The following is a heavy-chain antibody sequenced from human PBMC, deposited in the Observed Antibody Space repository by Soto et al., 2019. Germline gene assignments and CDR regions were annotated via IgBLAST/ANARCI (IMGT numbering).Heavy chain of an antibody. CDR1: GYTFTNYV. CDR3: ARTGYCISTSCSQDFDY. D-gene: IGHD2-2*03. Sequence: ASVKVSCETCGYTFTNYVMNWVRQAPGQSLEWMGWINAGSGDTEYSQRFQGRVTITRDTSASTAYLELSSLRSEDTAVYYCARTGYCISTSCSQDFDYWGQGTLVTVSS. J-gene: IGHJ4*02. CDR2: INAGSGDT. V-gene: IGHV1-3*01.